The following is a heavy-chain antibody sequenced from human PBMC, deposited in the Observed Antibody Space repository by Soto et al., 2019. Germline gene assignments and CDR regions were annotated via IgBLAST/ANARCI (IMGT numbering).Heavy chain of an antibody. V-gene: IGHV4-34*01. J-gene: IGHJ6*03. Sequence: QVQLQQWGAGLLKPSETLSLTCAVYGGSFSGYQWTWIRQTPGKGLERIGAINDSGNINYNPSLKRRVTVLVDTAKKQISLRLSSVTAADTAVYYCARGLILWFGELSRRGGYYYYMDVWGKGTSVTVSS. CDR1: GGSFSGYQ. CDR3: ARGLILWFGELSRRGGYYYYMDV. CDR2: INDSGNI. D-gene: IGHD3-10*01.